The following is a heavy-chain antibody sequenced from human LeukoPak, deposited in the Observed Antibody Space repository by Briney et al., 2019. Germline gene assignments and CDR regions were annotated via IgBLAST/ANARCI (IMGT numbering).Heavy chain of an antibody. CDR3: ARGRLVVVVPAAHKPRYWYFDL. CDR1: GFTFSSYA. Sequence: PGGSLRLSCAASGFTFSSYAMSWVRQAPGKGLEWIGEINHSGSTNYNPSLKSRVTISVDTSKNQFSLKLSSVTAADTAVYYCARGRLVVVVPAAHKPRYWYFDLWGRGTLVTVSS. J-gene: IGHJ2*01. CDR2: INHSGST. V-gene: IGHV4-34*01. D-gene: IGHD2-2*01.